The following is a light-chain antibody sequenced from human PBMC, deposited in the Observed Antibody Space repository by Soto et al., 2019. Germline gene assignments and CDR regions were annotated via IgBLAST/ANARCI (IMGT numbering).Light chain of an antibody. J-gene: IGKJ2*01. Sequence: DIQMTQSPSTLSASVGDIVTITCRASQSISSWLAWYQQKPGEAPNLLIYKASSLESGVPSRFSGSGSGTEFTLTISSLQPDDFATYYCQQYNSYPDTFGQGTKLEIK. CDR1: QSISSW. V-gene: IGKV1-5*03. CDR2: KAS. CDR3: QQYNSYPDT.